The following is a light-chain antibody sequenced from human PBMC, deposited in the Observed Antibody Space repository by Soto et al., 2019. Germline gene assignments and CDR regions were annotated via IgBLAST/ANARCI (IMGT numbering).Light chain of an antibody. CDR1: QGIGNA. Sequence: AIQMTQSPSSLSXXVXXXXTXXXRASQGIGNALGWYQQKPGKPPKVLIYGASNLQSGVPPRFSGSGSGTDFTLAISSLQPEDFATYYCLQHNSYPVTFGQGTKVDIK. V-gene: IGKV1-6*01. J-gene: IGKJ1*01. CDR3: LQHNSYPVT. CDR2: GAS.